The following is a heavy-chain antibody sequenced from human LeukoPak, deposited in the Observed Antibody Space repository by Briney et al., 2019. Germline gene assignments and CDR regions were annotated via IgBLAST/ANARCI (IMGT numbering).Heavy chain of an antibody. CDR2: IWYDGSNK. CDR1: GFTFSSYG. CDR3: ARAGNYRFDY. V-gene: IGHV3-33*01. D-gene: IGHD1-14*01. J-gene: IGHJ4*02. Sequence: AGGSLRLSCAASGFTFSSYGMHWVRQAPGKGLEWVAVIWYDGSNKYYADSVKGRFTISRDNAKDTLYLQMNSLRDEDTAVYYCARAGNYRFDYWGQGTLVTVSS.